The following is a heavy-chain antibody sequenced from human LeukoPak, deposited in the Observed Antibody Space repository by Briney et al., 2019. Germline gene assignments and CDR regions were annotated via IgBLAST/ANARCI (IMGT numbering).Heavy chain of an antibody. CDR1: GFTFSSYS. CDR2: ISSSSSTI. V-gene: IGHV3-48*01. CDR3: ARDRYGTISRAFDI. D-gene: IGHD1-1*01. J-gene: IGHJ3*02. Sequence: GGSLRLSCAASGFTFSSYSMNWVREAPGMGLEWVSYISSSSSTIYYADSVKGRFTISRDNAKNSLYLQMNSLRAEDTAVYYCARDRYGTISRAFDIWGQGTMVTVSS.